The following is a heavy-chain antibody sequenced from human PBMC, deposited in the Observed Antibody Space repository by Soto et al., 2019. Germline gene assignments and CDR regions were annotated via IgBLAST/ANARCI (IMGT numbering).Heavy chain of an antibody. CDR3: ASSFGSGYAGYFDL. CDR1: GYTFSSYG. Sequence: QVHLVQSGAEVKKPGASMKVSCKASGYTFSSYGISWVRQAPGQGLEWMGGIIPIFGTANYAQKFQGRVTITADESTSTAYMELSSLRSEDTAVYYCASSFGSGYAGYFDLWGRGTLVTVSS. CDR2: IIPIFGTA. D-gene: IGHD3-3*01. J-gene: IGHJ2*01. V-gene: IGHV1-69*13.